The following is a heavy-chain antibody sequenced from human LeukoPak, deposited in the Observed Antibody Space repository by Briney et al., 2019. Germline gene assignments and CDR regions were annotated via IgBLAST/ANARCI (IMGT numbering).Heavy chain of an antibody. D-gene: IGHD3-16*02. CDR1: GGSISSYY. CDR2: IYYSGST. Sequence: SETLSLTCTVSGGSISSYYWSWIRQPPGKGLEWIGYIYYSGSTNYNPSLKSRVTISVDTSKNQFSLKLSSVTAADTAVYYCARDSVITFGGVIVTGYMDVWGKGTTVTVSS. J-gene: IGHJ6*03. CDR3: ARDSVITFGGVIVTGYMDV. V-gene: IGHV4-59*01.